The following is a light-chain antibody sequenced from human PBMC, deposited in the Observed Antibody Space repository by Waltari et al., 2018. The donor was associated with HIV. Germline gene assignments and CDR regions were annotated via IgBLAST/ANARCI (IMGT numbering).Light chain of an antibody. CDR3: VLYMGSGLRV. CDR1: SGSVSTTYY. Sequence: QTVVTQEPSFSVSPGGTVTLTCGLSSGSVSTTYYPSWYQQTPGQAPRTLIYSTNARPAGCPDRFSGSIRGNKAALTITGAQADDESDYYCVLYMGSGLRVFGGGTKLTVL. CDR2: STN. V-gene: IGLV8-61*01. J-gene: IGLJ3*02.